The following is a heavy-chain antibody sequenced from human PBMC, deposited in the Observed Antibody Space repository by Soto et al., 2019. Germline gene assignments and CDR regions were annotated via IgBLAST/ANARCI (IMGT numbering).Heavy chain of an antibody. CDR2: ISYSGRT. J-gene: IGHJ5*02. Sequence: PLETLSLTCTVSGDSISSGAYYWSWIRQHPGKGLEWIGYISYSGRTYYNPSLKSRLTISLDTSENQFSLKLTSVTAADTAMYYCERARQYYDCEFAPWGQGTLVPVSS. D-gene: IGHD3-22*01. CDR3: ERARQYYDCEFAP. CDR1: GDSISSGAYY. V-gene: IGHV4-31*03.